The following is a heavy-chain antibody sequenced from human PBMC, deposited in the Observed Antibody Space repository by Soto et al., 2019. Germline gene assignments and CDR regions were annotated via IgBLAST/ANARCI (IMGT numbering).Heavy chain of an antibody. Sequence: ASVKVSCKVSGYTLTELSMHWVRQAPGKGLEWMGGFDPEDGETIYAQKFQGRVTMTEDTSTDTAYMELSSLRSEDTAVYYCATEDKVVVAATPYNFQHWGQGTLVTVSS. CDR3: ATEDKVVVAATPYNFQH. J-gene: IGHJ1*01. CDR2: FDPEDGET. V-gene: IGHV1-24*01. CDR1: GYTLTELS. D-gene: IGHD2-15*01.